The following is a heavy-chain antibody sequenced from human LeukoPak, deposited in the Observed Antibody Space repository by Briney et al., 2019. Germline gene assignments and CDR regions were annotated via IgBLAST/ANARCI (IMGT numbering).Heavy chain of an antibody. V-gene: IGHV3-74*01. CDR1: GFTFSNYW. J-gene: IGHJ4*02. CDR2: INSDGRTT. Sequence: GGSLRVSCAASGFTFSNYWMHWVRQVPGKGLVWVSRINSDGRTTRYADSVKGRFTISRDNAKNTLFLQMNSLRAEDTAVYYCAGTVGSAPDYYGSGGFAVLDYWGQGTLVTVSS. CDR3: AGTVGSAPDYYGSGGFAVLDY. D-gene: IGHD3-10*01.